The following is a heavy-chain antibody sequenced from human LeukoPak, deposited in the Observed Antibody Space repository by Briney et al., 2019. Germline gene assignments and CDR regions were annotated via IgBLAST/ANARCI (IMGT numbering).Heavy chain of an antibody. CDR1: GFTFSSYG. Sequence: GGSLRLSCAASGFTFSSYGMNWVRQAPGKGLEWVSTISGSGGTTNFADSVKGRFTISRENSKNTLYLQMNSLRAADTAKYYCAKASRRHCGTTICYTLDYWGQGTLVTVSS. J-gene: IGHJ4*02. CDR3: AKASRRHCGTTICYTLDY. CDR2: ISGSGGTT. V-gene: IGHV3-23*01. D-gene: IGHD2-2*02.